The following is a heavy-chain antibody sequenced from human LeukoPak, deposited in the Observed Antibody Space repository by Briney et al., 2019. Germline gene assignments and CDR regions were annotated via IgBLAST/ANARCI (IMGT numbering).Heavy chain of an antibody. J-gene: IGHJ4*02. CDR3: AKDQAYIVVVPAVPDY. V-gene: IGHV3-23*03. Sequence: PGGSLRLSCAASGFTFSSYAMGWVRQAPGKGLEWVSVIYSSGTTYYADSVKGRFTISRDNSKNTLYLQMNSLRAEDTAVYYCAKDQAYIVVVPAVPDYWGQGTLVTVSS. CDR1: GFTFSSYA. D-gene: IGHD2-2*01. CDR2: IYSSGTT.